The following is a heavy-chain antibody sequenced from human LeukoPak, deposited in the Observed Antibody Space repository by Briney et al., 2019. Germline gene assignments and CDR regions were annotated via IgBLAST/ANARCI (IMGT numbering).Heavy chain of an antibody. CDR2: INHSGST. D-gene: IGHD1-1*01. CDR1: GGSFSGYY. V-gene: IGHV4-34*01. CDR3: ARDLSGTNYFDY. J-gene: IGHJ4*02. Sequence: SETLSLTCAVYGGSFSGYYWSWIRQPPGKGLEWIGEINHSGSTNNNPSLKSRVTISVDTSKNQFSLKLSSVTAADTAVYYCARDLSGTNYFDYWGQGTLVTVSS.